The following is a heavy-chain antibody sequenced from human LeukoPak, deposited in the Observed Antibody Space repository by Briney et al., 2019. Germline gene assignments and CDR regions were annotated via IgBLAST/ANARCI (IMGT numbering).Heavy chain of an antibody. V-gene: IGHV4-59*01. CDR3: AGEGDYWHRCDV. Sequence: PSETLSLTCTVSGASISVYYWTWIRQPPGKGLEWIGNIFHSGSTNYNPSFKSRVTISLEASKKQFSLRLTSVTAEDTAVYYCAGEGDYWHRCDVWGRGTLVTVSS. J-gene: IGHJ4*02. D-gene: IGHD4-17*01. CDR1: GASISVYY. CDR2: IFHSGST.